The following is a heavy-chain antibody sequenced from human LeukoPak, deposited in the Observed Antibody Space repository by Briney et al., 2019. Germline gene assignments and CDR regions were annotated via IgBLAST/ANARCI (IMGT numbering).Heavy chain of an antibody. J-gene: IGHJ4*02. CDR1: GYTFTTYA. Sequence: GASVKVSCKASGYTFTTYAIHWVRQAPGQGLEWMGWINTGNGNTKYSQKFQGRVAITRDTSASTAYMELSSLRSEDTAVYYCARVNSFEVGSYGYFDYWGQGTLVTVSS. D-gene: IGHD1-26*01. CDR3: ARVNSFEVGSYGYFDY. V-gene: IGHV1-3*04. CDR2: INTGNGNT.